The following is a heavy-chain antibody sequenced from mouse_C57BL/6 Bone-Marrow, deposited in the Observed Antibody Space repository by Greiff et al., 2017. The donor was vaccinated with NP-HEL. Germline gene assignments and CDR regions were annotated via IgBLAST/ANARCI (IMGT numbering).Heavy chain of an antibody. J-gene: IGHJ2*01. CDR1: GFTFSSYG. V-gene: IGHV5-6*01. D-gene: IGHD1-1*01. Sequence: EVQVVESGGDLVKPGGSLKLSCAASGFTFSSYGMSWVRQTPDKRLEWVATISSGGSYTYYPDSVKGRFTISRDNAKNTLYLQMSSLKSEDTAMYYCARQGRYYYGSSLYYFDYWGQGTTLTVSS. CDR3: ARQGRYYYGSSLYYFDY. CDR2: ISSGGSYT.